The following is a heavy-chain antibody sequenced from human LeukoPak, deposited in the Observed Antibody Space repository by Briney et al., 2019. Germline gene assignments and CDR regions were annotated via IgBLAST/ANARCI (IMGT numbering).Heavy chain of an antibody. J-gene: IGHJ4*02. V-gene: IGHV1-18*01. Sequence: GASVKVSCKAFNYTFTNYGVSWVRQAPGQGLEWMGWISTNNGDTKFAQKFQGRVTMTADTSTSTVYMELRSLRSDDTATYYCARETLGYLFDEYFDYWGREPWSPSPQ. CDR3: ARETLGYLFDEYFDY. CDR1: NYTFTNYG. CDR2: ISTNNGDT. D-gene: IGHD3-16*01.